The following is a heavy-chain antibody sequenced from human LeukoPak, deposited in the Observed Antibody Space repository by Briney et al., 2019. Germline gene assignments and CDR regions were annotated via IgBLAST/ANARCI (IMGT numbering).Heavy chain of an antibody. CDR2: IYISGST. CDR3: ARDYCNSATCYSDY. D-gene: IGHD2-2*01. Sequence: SETLSLTCTVSGGSISSGNYYWSWIRQPAGKGLEWIGRIYISGSTNYNPSLKSRVTISVDTSKNQFSLKLSSVTAADTAVYYCARDYCNSATCYSDYWGQGTLVTVSS. V-gene: IGHV4-61*02. J-gene: IGHJ4*02. CDR1: GGSISSGNYY.